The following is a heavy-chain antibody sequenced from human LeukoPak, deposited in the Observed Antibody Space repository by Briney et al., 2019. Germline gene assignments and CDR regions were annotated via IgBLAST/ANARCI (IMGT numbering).Heavy chain of an antibody. J-gene: IGHJ5*02. CDR1: GYTFTRYD. CDR3: ARGSPTQEWFDP. Sequence: ASVKVSCKASGYTFTRYDINWVRQATGQGLEWMGWMNPNSGNTGYAQKFQGRVTMTRNTSISTAYMELSSLRSEDTAVYYCARGSPTQEWFDPWGQGTLLTVSS. V-gene: IGHV1-8*01. CDR2: MNPNSGNT.